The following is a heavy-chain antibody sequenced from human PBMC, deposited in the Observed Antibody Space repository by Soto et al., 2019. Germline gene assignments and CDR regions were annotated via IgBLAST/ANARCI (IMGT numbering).Heavy chain of an antibody. J-gene: IGHJ4*02. CDR3: ARGHYSSGWPIDH. CDR1: GDSFSDYY. V-gene: IGHV4-59*01. CDR2: VFHSATT. Sequence: SETLSLTCTVSGDSFSDYYWNWIRQVPGKGLEWIGFVFHSATTSYNPSLKARVAISDDTSKKQFSLRLTSVTAADTAIYYCARGHYSSGWPIDHWGQGILVTVSS. D-gene: IGHD6-19*01.